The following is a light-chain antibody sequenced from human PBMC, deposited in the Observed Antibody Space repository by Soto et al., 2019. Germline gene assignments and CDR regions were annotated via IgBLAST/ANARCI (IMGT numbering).Light chain of an antibody. J-gene: IGKJ1*01. Sequence: AIQITQSPSSLSASVGDRVNITCRASQGIRNDLGWYQQKPGKAPKLLIYAASSLQSGVPSRFSGSGSGTDFTLTISSLQPEDFATYYCLQDYNYPWTFGQGTKVDIK. CDR1: QGIRND. CDR3: LQDYNYPWT. CDR2: AAS. V-gene: IGKV1-6*01.